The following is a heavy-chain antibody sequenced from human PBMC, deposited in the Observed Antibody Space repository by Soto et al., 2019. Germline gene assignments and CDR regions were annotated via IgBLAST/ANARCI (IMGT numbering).Heavy chain of an antibody. CDR3: XXXXXXXXXTRYYFDY. CDR1: GFSFTTDGMG. Sequence: QITLKESGPTLVKPTQTLTLTCTFSGFSFTTDGMGVGWIRQPPGKALEWLALIYWDDDKRYSPSLKSRLTXXXXXXXXXXXXXXXXXXXXXXXXXXXXXXXXXXXXTRYYFDYWGQGTLVTVSS. J-gene: IGHJ4*02. V-gene: IGHV2-5*02. D-gene: IGHD3-16*02. CDR2: IYWDDDK.